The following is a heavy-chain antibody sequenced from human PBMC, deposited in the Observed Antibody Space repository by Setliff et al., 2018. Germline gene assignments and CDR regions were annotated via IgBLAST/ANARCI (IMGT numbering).Heavy chain of an antibody. D-gene: IGHD1-26*01. Sequence: SETLSLTCTVSGGSISSYYWSWSRQPPGKGLEWSGYIYASGSTNYNPSLKSRVTLSVDTSKNQFSLKVSSVTAADTAVYYCARAPPNRYSGSYEYFYMDVWGKGTTVTVSS. J-gene: IGHJ6*03. V-gene: IGHV4-4*08. CDR3: ARAPPNRYSGSYEYFYMDV. CDR2: IYASGST. CDR1: GGSISSYY.